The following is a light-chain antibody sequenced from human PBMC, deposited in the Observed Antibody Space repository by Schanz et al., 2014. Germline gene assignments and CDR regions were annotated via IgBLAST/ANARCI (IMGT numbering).Light chain of an antibody. CDR1: SSDIGGRAY. Sequence: QSALTQPASVSGSPGQSITISCTGTSSDIGGRAYVSWYQQRPGKAPQLILYDVNSRPSGVSNRFSGSKSGNMASLTISGLQAEDEADYYCNSYTTTYTWVFGGGTKLTVL. CDR3: NSYTTTYTWV. CDR2: DVN. V-gene: IGLV2-14*01. J-gene: IGLJ3*02.